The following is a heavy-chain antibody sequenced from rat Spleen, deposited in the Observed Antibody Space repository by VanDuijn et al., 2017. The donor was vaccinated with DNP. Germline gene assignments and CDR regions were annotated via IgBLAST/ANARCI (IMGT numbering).Heavy chain of an antibody. CDR1: GFTFSNYD. V-gene: IGHV5-25*01. CDR2: ISPSGGST. J-gene: IGHJ1*01. Sequence: EVQLVESGGGLVQPGRSLKLSCAASGFTFSNYDMAWVRQAPTKGLEWVASISPSGGSTYYRDSVKGRFTVSRDNAKSSLYLQMDSLRSEDTATYYCARLYYDGSYYYYWYFDFWGPGTMVTVSS. D-gene: IGHD1-12*02. CDR3: ARLYYDGSYYYYWYFDF.